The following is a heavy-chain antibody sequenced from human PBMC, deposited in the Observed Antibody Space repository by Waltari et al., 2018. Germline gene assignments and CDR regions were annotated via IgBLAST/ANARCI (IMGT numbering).Heavy chain of an antibody. CDR3: ARGDYSNLGVDY. J-gene: IGHJ4*02. CDR2: ISSSSSTR. V-gene: IGHV3-48*04. Sequence: EVQLVESGGGLVQPGGSLRLSCAASGFNFSRYGLNWVRQAPGKGLEWVSYISSSSSTRYYADSVKGRFTISRDNAKNSLYLQMNSLRAEDTAVYYCARGDYSNLGVDYWGQGTLVTVSS. D-gene: IGHD4-4*01. CDR1: GFNFSRYG.